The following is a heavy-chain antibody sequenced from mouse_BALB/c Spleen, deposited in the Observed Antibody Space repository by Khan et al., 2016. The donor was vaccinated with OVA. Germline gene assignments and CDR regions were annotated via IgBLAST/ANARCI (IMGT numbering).Heavy chain of an antibody. Sequence: QVQLKESGPELVRPGVSVKISCKGSGYTFTDYAMHWVKQSHAKSLEWIGLISTYSGNTNYKPKFKGKATMTVDKSSRTAYMELARLTSEDSAIYYCTRPAYDGYYDYWGQGTTLTVSS. CDR1: GYTFTDYA. V-gene: IGHV1S137*01. J-gene: IGHJ2*01. CDR2: ISTYSGNT. CDR3: TRPAYDGYYDY. D-gene: IGHD2-3*01.